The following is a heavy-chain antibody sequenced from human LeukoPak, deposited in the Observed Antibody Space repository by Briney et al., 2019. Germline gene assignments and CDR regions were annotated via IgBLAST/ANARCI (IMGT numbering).Heavy chain of an antibody. J-gene: IGHJ4*02. D-gene: IGHD3-10*01. V-gene: IGHV3-15*01. CDR1: GFIFSSYW. CDR3: TTPYYYGSGSPGVSYYFDY. CDR2: IKSKTDGGTT. Sequence: GGSLRLSCAASGFIFSSYWMSWVRQAPGKGLEWVGRIKSKTDGGTTDYAAPVKGRFTISRDDSKNTLYLQMNSLKTEDTAVYYCTTPYYYGSGSPGVSYYFDYWGQGTLVTVSS.